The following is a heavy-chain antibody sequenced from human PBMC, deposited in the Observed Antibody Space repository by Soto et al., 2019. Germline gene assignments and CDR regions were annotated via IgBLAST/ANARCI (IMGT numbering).Heavy chain of an antibody. CDR1: GFTFSSYA. D-gene: IGHD6-13*01. V-gene: IGHV3-23*01. CDR2: IRGSSGST. CDR3: AKDGQQQLASYFDY. Sequence: EVQLLESGGGLVQPGGSLRLSCAASGFTFSSYAMSWVRQAPGKGLAWVSAIRGSSGSTAYADSVKGRFTISRDNSKNTVYLQMNSLSAEDTAVYYCAKDGQQQLASYFDYWGRGTLVTVSS. J-gene: IGHJ4*02.